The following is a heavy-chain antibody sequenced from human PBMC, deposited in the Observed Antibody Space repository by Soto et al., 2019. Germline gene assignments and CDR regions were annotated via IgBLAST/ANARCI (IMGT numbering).Heavy chain of an antibody. J-gene: IGHJ4*02. CDR1: GLTFSSYA. CDR2: VSNDGRNK. V-gene: IGHV3-30-3*01. Sequence: QVQLLESGGGVVQPGRSLRLSCAASGLTFSSYAMHWVRQPPGKGLEWVAVVSNDGRNKFYADSVRGRFTISRDNSKNTLYLEMDSLRVEDTAVFYCTRGQHGLDHWGQGSLVLVSP. D-gene: IGHD2-8*01. CDR3: TRGQHGLDH.